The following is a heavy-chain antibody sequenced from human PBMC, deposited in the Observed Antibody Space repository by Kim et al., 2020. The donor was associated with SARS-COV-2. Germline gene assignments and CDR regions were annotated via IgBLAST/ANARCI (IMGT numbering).Heavy chain of an antibody. J-gene: IGHJ4*02. V-gene: IGHV3-30*01. Sequence: SNKYYADSVKGRFPLSRDNSKNTLYLQMNSLRAEDTAVYYCARSFVYGNYWGQGTLVTVSS. D-gene: IGHD2-8*01. CDR2: SNK. CDR3: ARSFVYGNY.